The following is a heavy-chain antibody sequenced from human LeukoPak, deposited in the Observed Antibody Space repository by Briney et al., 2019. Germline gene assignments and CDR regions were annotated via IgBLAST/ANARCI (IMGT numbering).Heavy chain of an antibody. D-gene: IGHD4-11*01. J-gene: IGHJ4*02. Sequence: VASVKVSCKASGYTFTSYGISWVRQAPGQGLEWMGWISAYNGNTNYAQKLQGRVTMTTDISTSTAYMELRSLRSDDTAVYYCARVTKPAWDDYWGQGTLVTVSS. CDR3: ARVTKPAWDDY. CDR1: GYTFTSYG. V-gene: IGHV1-18*01. CDR2: ISAYNGNT.